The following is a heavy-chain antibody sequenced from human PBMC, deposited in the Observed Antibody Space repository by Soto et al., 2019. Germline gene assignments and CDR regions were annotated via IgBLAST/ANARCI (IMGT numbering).Heavy chain of an antibody. CDR2: IKEDGSEK. CDR1: GFTFSSYW. D-gene: IGHD2-2*01. CDR3: ARRDIVVVVQQARDAFDI. V-gene: IGHV3-7*01. J-gene: IGHJ3*02. Sequence: GGSLRLSCAASGFTFSSYWMTWVRQAPGKGLEWVANIKEDGSEKNYVDSVRGRFTISRDNAKDSLYLQMNSLRVEDTAVYFCARRDIVVVVQQARDAFDIWGQGTMVTVSS.